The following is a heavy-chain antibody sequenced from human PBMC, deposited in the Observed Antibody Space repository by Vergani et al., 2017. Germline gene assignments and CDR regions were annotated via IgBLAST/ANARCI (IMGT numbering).Heavy chain of an antibody. CDR2: ISWNSNSI. J-gene: IGHJ5*02. Sequence: EVQLEESGGGLVLPGRSLRLSCVASGFTSAGYAMHWVLHPPRKGLEWVSGISWNSNSIGYSDSVKRRITISRDNAKNSLYLQMNSLRAEDTALYYCAKDLGTSAGGGWFDAWGQGTRVTVAS. CDR1: GFTSAGYA. D-gene: IGHD1-14*01. CDR3: AKDLGTSAGGGWFDA. V-gene: IGHV3-9*02.